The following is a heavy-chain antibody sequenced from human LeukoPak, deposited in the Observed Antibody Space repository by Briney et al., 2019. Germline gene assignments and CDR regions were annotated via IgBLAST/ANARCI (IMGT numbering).Heavy chain of an antibody. Sequence: PGGSLRLSCAASGFTFSSYGMHWVRQAPGKGLEWVSYISSGGSTVCYADSVKGRCTISRDNSKNTLYLQMNSLRVEDTAVYYCAKDRFEYYYYYMDVWGKGTTVTVSS. CDR3: AKDRFEYYYYYMDV. V-gene: IGHV3-48*01. CDR1: GFTFSSYG. CDR2: ISSGGSTV. J-gene: IGHJ6*03. D-gene: IGHD3-10*01.